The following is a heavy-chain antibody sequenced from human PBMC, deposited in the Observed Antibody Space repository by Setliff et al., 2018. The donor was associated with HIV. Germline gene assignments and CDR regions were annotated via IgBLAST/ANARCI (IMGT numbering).Heavy chain of an antibody. CDR1: GYSFNTYY. CDR2: INPGHGTT. D-gene: IGHD5-12*01. Sequence: ASVKVSCKASGYSFNTYYIHWIRQAPGQGLEWMGIINPGHGTTHYALQFQGRVTMTTDTSTNTAHMELIRPRFDDTAVYYCARAHFLVAMTRNWFDPWGQGTLVTVSS. V-gene: IGHV1-46*02. J-gene: IGHJ5*02. CDR3: ARAHFLVAMTRNWFDP.